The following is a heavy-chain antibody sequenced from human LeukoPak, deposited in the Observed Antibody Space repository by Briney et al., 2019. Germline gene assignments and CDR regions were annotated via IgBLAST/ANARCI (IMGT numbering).Heavy chain of an antibody. D-gene: IGHD4-11*01. Sequence: GGSLRLSCAASGFTFSSYSMNWVRQAPGKGLEWVSSISSSSSYIYYADSVKGRFTISRDNAKNSLYLQMNSLRAEDTAVYYCARGTTAYYYYYYMDVWDKGTTVTVSS. V-gene: IGHV3-21*01. CDR1: GFTFSSYS. J-gene: IGHJ6*03. CDR2: ISSSSSYI. CDR3: ARGTTAYYYYYYMDV.